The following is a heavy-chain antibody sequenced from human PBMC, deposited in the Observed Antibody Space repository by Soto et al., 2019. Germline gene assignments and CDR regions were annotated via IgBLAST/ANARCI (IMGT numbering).Heavy chain of an antibody. CDR2: IIPMIGRT. V-gene: IGHV1-69*01. J-gene: IGHJ4*02. CDR3: ASWDYDVLTGYSYDD. D-gene: IGHD3-9*01. Sequence: QVQLVQSGAEVKKPGSSVKVSCKASGGTFNNYGMGWVRQAPGQGHEWMGGIIPMIGRTNYAQKFQGRLTLTADASRSTAYMALRSLRSDATAVYYCASWDYDVLTGYSYDDWGQGTLVTVSS. CDR1: GGTFNNYG.